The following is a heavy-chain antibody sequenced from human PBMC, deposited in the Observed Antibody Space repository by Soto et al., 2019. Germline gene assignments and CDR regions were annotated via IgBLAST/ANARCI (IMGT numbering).Heavy chain of an antibody. CDR3: ARSAKYDFWSGSLGPYYGMDV. J-gene: IGHJ6*02. V-gene: IGHV4-30-4*01. CDR1: GGSISSGDYY. Sequence: QVQLQESGPGLVKPSQTLSLTCTFSGGSISSGDYYWSWIRQPPGKGLEWIGYIYYNGITYYNPSLKSRVIISIDTSNNQFSLKLTSVTAADTAVYYCARSAKYDFWSGSLGPYYGMDVWGQGATVTVSS. CDR2: IYYNGIT. D-gene: IGHD3-3*01.